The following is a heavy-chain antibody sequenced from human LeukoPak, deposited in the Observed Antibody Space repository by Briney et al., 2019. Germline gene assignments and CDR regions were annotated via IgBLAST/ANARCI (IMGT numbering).Heavy chain of an antibody. Sequence: SVKVSCKASGFTFTSSAVQWVRQARGQRLEWIGWIVVGSGNTNYAQKFQERVTITRDMSTSTAYMELSSLRSDDTAVYYCARDRKYNWNYPLEYYFDYWGQGTLVTVSS. CDR3: ARDRKYNWNYPLEYYFDY. CDR2: IVVGSGNT. V-gene: IGHV1-58*01. J-gene: IGHJ4*02. D-gene: IGHD1-7*01. CDR1: GFTFTSSA.